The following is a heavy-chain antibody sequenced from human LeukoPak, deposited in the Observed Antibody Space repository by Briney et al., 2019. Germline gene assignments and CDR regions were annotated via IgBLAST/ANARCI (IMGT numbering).Heavy chain of an antibody. Sequence: GGSLRLSCAASGFTFSDNNMSWIRNAPPKRLEGVSYISSSNRYTYYADSVKGRFTISRDNAKNSLYLQMNSLRDEDTAVYYCARDFGPLGSWSIDYWGQGTLVTVSS. V-gene: IGHV3-11*06. CDR2: ISSSNRYT. D-gene: IGHD6-13*01. CDR3: ARDFGPLGSWSIDY. J-gene: IGHJ4*02. CDR1: GFTFSDNN.